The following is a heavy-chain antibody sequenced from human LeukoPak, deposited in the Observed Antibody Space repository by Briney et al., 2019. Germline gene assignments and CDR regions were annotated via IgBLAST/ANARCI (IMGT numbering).Heavy chain of an antibody. CDR3: ARDGTYCSGGSCYTLLDY. CDR1: GFSFSDYY. CDR2: ISSSSKTI. D-gene: IGHD2-15*01. Sequence: GGSLRLSCAASGFSFSDYYMSWIRQAPGKGLEWISYISSSSKTIYYAGSVKGRFTISRDNAKNSLSLQMNSLRAEDTAVYYCARDGTYCSGGSCYTLLDYWGQGTLVTVSS. J-gene: IGHJ4*02. V-gene: IGHV3-11*01.